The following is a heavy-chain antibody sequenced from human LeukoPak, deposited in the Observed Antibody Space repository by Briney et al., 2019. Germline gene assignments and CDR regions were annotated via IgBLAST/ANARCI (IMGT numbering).Heavy chain of an antibody. J-gene: IGHJ6*03. CDR1: GYTFTNYD. CDR3: ARGHYGGNIPHYYYMDV. V-gene: IGHV1-8*01. D-gene: IGHD4-23*01. Sequence: GASVKVSCKASGYTFTNYDINWVRQVTGQGLEWMGWMNPNSGNTGYVQKFQGRVTMTRNTSITTAYMEVSSLRSEDTAVYFCARGHYGGNIPHYYYMDVWGKGTTVTVSS. CDR2: MNPNSGNT.